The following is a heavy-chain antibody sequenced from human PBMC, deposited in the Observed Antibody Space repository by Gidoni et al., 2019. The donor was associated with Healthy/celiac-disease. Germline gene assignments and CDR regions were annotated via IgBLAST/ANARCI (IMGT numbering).Heavy chain of an antibody. J-gene: IGHJ3*02. V-gene: IGHV3-73*01. CDR3: TRPVRLGTFDI. CDR1: GFTFSGSA. D-gene: IGHD6-19*01. CDR2: IRSKANSYAT. Sequence: EVQLVESGGGLVQPGGSLKLSCAASGFTFSGSAMHWVRQASGQGLEWVGRIRSKANSYATAYAASVKGRFTISRDDSKNTAYLQMNSLKTEDTAVYYCTRPVRLGTFDIWGQGTMVTVSS.